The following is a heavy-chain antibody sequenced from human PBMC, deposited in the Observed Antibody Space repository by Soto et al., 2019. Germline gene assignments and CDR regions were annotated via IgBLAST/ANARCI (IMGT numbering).Heavy chain of an antibody. CDR1: NGSFSGYY. J-gene: IGHJ5*02. Sequence: SETLSLTCAVYNGSFSGYYWRWIRQTPGKGLEWLGEINHNGMTHYHSSLKRRITVSVDTTKNQFSLKLSSVTAADTAVYYCARGGTGRVLPRQLFPYESWGQGTGVTVSS. D-gene: IGHD1-1*01. CDR3: ARGGTGRVLPRQLFPYES. V-gene: IGHV4-34*01. CDR2: INHNGMT.